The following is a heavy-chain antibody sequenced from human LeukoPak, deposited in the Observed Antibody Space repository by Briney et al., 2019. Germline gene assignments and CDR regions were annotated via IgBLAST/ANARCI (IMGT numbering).Heavy chain of an antibody. V-gene: IGHV3-20*04. Sequence: GGSLRLSCAASGFTFNSYNMNWVRQAPGKGLEWVSGINWNGGSTGYADSVKGRFTISRDNAKNSLYLQMNSLRAEDTALYYCARVNPGYYYMDVWGKGTTVTVSS. CDR2: INWNGGST. CDR3: ARVNPGYYYMDV. D-gene: IGHD1-14*01. J-gene: IGHJ6*03. CDR1: GFTFNSYN.